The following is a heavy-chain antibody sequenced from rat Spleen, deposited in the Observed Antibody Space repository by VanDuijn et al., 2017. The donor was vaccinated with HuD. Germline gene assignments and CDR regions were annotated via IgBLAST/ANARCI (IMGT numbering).Heavy chain of an antibody. CDR2: ISAGGGNT. J-gene: IGHJ3*01. D-gene: IGHD1-4*01. CDR1: GFTFSNYD. V-gene: IGHV5S13*01. CDR3: AAAGTRVSRFAY. Sequence: EVQLVESGGGLVQPGRSLKLSCAASGFTFSNYDMAWVRQAPTKGLEWVASISAGGGNTYYRDSVKGRFTISRDNVKNTLYLQMDSLRSEDTATYYCAAAGTRVSRFAYWGQGTLVTVSS.